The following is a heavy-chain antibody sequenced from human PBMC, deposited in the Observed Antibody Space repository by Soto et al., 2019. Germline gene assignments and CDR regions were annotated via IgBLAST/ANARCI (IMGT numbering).Heavy chain of an antibody. CDR1: GFSFSDYE. Sequence: EVQLVESGGGVVQPGGSLRLSCAASGFSFSDYEMNWVRQAPGKGLEWVSYSSRSGSTIEYADSVKGRFTISRDYAKTSLYLQMNSLRVEDTAVYYCAIGYYSKKFDYWGQGNLVTVSS. J-gene: IGHJ4*02. CDR2: SSRSGSTI. CDR3: AIGYYSKKFDY. V-gene: IGHV3-48*03. D-gene: IGHD3-22*01.